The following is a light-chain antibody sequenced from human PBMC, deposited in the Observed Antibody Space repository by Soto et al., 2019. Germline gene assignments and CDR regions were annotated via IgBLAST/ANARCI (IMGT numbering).Light chain of an antibody. CDR2: SNN. J-gene: IGLJ2*01. Sequence: QPVLTQPPSASGTPGQRVTISCSGSRYNIGSNAVNWYQQLAGTAPKLLIYSNNLRPSGVPDRFSASKSGTSASLAISGLQSEDEADYYCATWDDSLNGLVFGGGTKLTVL. CDR1: RYNIGSNA. V-gene: IGLV1-44*01. CDR3: ATWDDSLNGLV.